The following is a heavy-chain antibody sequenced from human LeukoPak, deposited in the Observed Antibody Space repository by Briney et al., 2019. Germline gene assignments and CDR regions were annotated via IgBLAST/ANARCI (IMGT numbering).Heavy chain of an antibody. CDR1: GYTFTGYY. Sequence: GASVKVSCKASGYTFTGYYMHWVRQAPGQGLEWMGWINPNSGGTNYAQKFQGRVTMTRDTSISTAYMELSRLRSDDTAVYYCAGDLRIAAAGNKWSDPWGQGTLVTVSS. CDR2: INPNSGGT. D-gene: IGHD6-13*01. CDR3: AGDLRIAAAGNKWSDP. V-gene: IGHV1-2*02. J-gene: IGHJ5*02.